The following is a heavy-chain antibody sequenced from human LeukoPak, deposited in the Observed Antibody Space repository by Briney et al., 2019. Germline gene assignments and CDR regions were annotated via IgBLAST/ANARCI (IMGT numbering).Heavy chain of an antibody. CDR1: GGSISSYY. J-gene: IGHJ3*02. D-gene: IGHD3-3*01. CDR2: IYTSGST. V-gene: IGHV4-4*07. Sequence: SETLSLTCTVSGGSISSYYWSWIRQPAGKGLEWIGRIYTSGSTNYNPSLKSRVTMSVDTSKNQFSLKLSSVTAADTAVYYCARDDFWSLRQKYDAFDIWGQGTMVTVSS. CDR3: ARDDFWSLRQKYDAFDI.